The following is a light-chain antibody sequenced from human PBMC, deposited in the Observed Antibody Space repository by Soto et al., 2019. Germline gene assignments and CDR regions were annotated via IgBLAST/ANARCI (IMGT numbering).Light chain of an antibody. Sequence: AIQLTQSPSSLSASVGDRVTITCRASQGISSALAWYQQKPGKAPKLLIYDASSLESGIASRFSGSGSGTDFTLTISSLQPEDFATYCCQQFNNYLWTFGQGTKVEIK. J-gene: IGKJ1*01. CDR1: QGISSA. V-gene: IGKV1D-13*01. CDR2: DAS. CDR3: QQFNNYLWT.